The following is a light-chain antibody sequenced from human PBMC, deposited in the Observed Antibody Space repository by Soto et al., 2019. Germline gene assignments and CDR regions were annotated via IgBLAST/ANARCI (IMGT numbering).Light chain of an antibody. J-gene: IGKJ1*01. V-gene: IGKV1-27*01. CDR3: QKYNSAPRT. CDR1: QSIDSW. CDR2: AAS. Sequence: SGAVGEGVTSSCGASQSIDSWLAWFQQKPGKAPKILIYAASTLQSGVPSRFSGSGSGTDFTLTISSLQPEDVATYYCQKYNSAPRTFGQGTKVDIK.